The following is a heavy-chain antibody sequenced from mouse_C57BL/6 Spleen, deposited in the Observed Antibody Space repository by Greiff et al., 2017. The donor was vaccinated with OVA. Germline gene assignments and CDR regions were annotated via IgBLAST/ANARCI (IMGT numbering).Heavy chain of an antibody. D-gene: IGHD1-1*02. CDR2: INPSTGGT. CDR3: ARMVLDY. J-gene: IGHJ2*01. CDR1: GYSFTGYY. Sequence: EVQLQQSGPELVKPGASVKISCKASGYSFTGYYMNWVKQSPEKSLEWIGEINPSTGGTTYNQKFKAKATLTVDKSSSTAYMQLKSLTSEDSAVYYCARMVLDYWGQGTTLTVSS. V-gene: IGHV1-42*01.